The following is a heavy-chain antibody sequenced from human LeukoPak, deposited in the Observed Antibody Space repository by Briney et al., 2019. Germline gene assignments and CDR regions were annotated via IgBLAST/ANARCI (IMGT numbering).Heavy chain of an antibody. CDR1: VYTFTSYY. D-gene: IGHD6-13*01. J-gene: IGHJ4*02. V-gene: IGHV1-46*01. CDR2: INPSGGST. CDR3: ARGSGAAGTFIDY. Sequence: ASVKVSCKASVYTFTSYYMHWVRQPPGQGLEWVGIINPSGGSTSYAQKFQGRVNMTRDTTTSTVYMELRSLRSEDTAVYYCARGSGAAGTFIDYWGQGTLVTVSS.